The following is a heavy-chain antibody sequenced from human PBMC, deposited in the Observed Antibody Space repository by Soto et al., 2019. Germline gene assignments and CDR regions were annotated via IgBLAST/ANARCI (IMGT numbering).Heavy chain of an antibody. V-gene: IGHV3-33*01. CDR3: ARDASVGASYSGSAYYAMDV. Sequence: PGESLRLSCAASGFTFNTFGMHWVRQGPGEGLEWVAVIRYAGSNNYYADSVKGRFTISRDNTKNTLSLQMNSLRDEDTAVYYCARDASVGASYSGSAYYAMDVWGRGTTVTVSS. D-gene: IGHD1-26*01. CDR1: GFTFNTFG. J-gene: IGHJ6*02. CDR2: IRYAGSNN.